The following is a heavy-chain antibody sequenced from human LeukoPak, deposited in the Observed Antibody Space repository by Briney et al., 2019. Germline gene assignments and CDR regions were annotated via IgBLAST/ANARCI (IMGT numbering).Heavy chain of an antibody. CDR1: GFTFSSRW. J-gene: IGHJ4*02. CDR2: IKNDGNS. D-gene: IGHD3-10*01. CDR3: HPLAYITD. Sequence: PGGSLGLSCTVSGFTFSSRWMHWVRQAPGKGLVWVAVIKNDGNSNYADSVKGRFIASRDDARNTVYLQMSSLRADDTAVYYCHPLAYITDWGQGTLVTVSS. V-gene: IGHV3-74*01.